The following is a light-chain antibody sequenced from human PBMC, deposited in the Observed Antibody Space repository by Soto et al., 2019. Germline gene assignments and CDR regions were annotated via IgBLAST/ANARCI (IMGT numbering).Light chain of an antibody. CDR2: DAS. CDR3: QQYDNPPPWT. V-gene: IGKV1-33*01. Sequence: DIQMTQSPPSLSASVGDRVTITCQASQDISNYLNWYQQKPGKAPKLLIYDASNLETGVPSRFSGSGSGTNFTFPISTLQPEDIATYYCQQYDNPPPWTFGQGTKVEIK. CDR1: QDISNY. J-gene: IGKJ1*01.